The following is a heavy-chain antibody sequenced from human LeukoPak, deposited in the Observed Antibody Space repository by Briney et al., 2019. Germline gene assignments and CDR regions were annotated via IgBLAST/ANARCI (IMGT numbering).Heavy chain of an antibody. V-gene: IGHV1-69*05. CDR2: IIPIFGTA. J-gene: IGHJ5*02. Sequence: ASVKVSCKASGGTFSSYAISWVRKAPGQGLEWMGGIIPIFGTANYAQKFQGRVTITTDESTSTAYMELSSLRSEDTAVYYCARGGGSGSSHLDPWGQGTLVTVSS. CDR1: GGTFSSYA. D-gene: IGHD2-15*01. CDR3: ARGGGSGSSHLDP.